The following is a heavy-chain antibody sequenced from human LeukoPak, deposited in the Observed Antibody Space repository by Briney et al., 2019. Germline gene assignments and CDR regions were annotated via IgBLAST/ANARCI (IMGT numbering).Heavy chain of an antibody. CDR1: GFTFSSYG. V-gene: IGHV3-30*18. CDR3: AKDRYRYSNYVGGSYYYYYGMDV. J-gene: IGHJ6*02. Sequence: PGRSLRLSCAASGFTFSSYGMHWVRQAPGKGLEWVAVISYDGSNKYYADSVKGRFTISRDNSKNTLYLQMNSLRAEDTAVYYCAKDRYRYSNYVGGSYYYYYGMDVWGRGTTVTVSS. D-gene: IGHD4-11*01. CDR2: ISYDGSNK.